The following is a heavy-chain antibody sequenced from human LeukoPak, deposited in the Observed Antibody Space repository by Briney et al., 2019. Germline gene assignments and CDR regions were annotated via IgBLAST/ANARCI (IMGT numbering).Heavy chain of an antibody. CDR3: ARDPSYYYDSSGYYPLVY. D-gene: IGHD3-22*01. J-gene: IGHJ4*02. Sequence: PGGSLRLSCAASGFTFSSYWMSWVRQAPGKGLEWVANIKQDGSEKYYVDSVKGRFTISRDNAKNSLYLQMNSLRAEDTAVYYCARDPSYYYDSSGYYPLVYCGQGTLVTVSS. CDR1: GFTFSSYW. CDR2: IKQDGSEK. V-gene: IGHV3-7*01.